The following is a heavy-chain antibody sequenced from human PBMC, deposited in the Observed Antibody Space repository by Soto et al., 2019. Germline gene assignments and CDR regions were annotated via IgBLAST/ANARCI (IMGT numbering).Heavy chain of an antibody. CDR3: ARLVSAAANDY. J-gene: IGHJ4*02. CDR1: GFTFSSYW. Sequence: EVQLVESGGGLVQPGGSLRLSCAASGFTFSSYWMSWVRQAPGKGLEWVANIKGDGTEIYYVDSVKGRFTISRDNAKNSLYLHMNSLRAEDTAVYYCARLVSAAANDYWGQGALVTVSS. D-gene: IGHD1-26*01. V-gene: IGHV3-7*04. CDR2: IKGDGTEI.